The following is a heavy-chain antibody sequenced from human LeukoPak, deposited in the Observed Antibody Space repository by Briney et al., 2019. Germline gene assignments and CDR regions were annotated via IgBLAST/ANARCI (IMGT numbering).Heavy chain of an antibody. D-gene: IGHD6-13*01. Sequence: GGSLRLSCAASGFTFSSYSMNWVRQAPGKGLEWASSISSSSSYIYYADSVKGRFTISRDNAKNSLYLQMNSLRAEDTAVYYCARARIAAAGPIDYWGQGTLVTVSS. CDR3: ARARIAAAGPIDY. CDR1: GFTFSSYS. V-gene: IGHV3-21*01. J-gene: IGHJ4*02. CDR2: ISSSSSYI.